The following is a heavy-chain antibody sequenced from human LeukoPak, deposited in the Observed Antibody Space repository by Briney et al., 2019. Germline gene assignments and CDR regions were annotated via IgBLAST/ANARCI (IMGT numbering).Heavy chain of an antibody. CDR3: ARQDYDSSVEYAFDI. D-gene: IGHD3-22*01. J-gene: IGHJ3*02. Sequence: PSETLSLTCTVSGGSISSYYWSWIRQPPGEGLGWIGYIYYSGSTNYNPSLKSRVTISVDTSKNQFSLKLSSVTAADTAVYYCARQDYDSSVEYAFDIWGQGTMVTVSS. V-gene: IGHV4-59*08. CDR1: GGSISSYY. CDR2: IYYSGST.